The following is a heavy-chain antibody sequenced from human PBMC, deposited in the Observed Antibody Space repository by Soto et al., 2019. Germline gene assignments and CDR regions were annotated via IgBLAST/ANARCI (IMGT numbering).Heavy chain of an antibody. Sequence: QVQLVESGGGVVQPGRSLRLSGAASGFTFSSYGMHWVRQAPGKGLEWVAVIWYDGSNKYYADSVKGRFTISRDNSKNTLYLQMNSLRAEDTAVYYCARDIGYCSGGSCYEPVYGMDVWGQGTTVTVSS. CDR2: IWYDGSNK. J-gene: IGHJ6*02. CDR3: ARDIGYCSGGSCYEPVYGMDV. V-gene: IGHV3-33*01. CDR1: GFTFSSYG. D-gene: IGHD2-15*01.